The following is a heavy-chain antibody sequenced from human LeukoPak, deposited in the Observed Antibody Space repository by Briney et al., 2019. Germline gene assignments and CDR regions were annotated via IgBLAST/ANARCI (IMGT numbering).Heavy chain of an antibody. V-gene: IGHV3-53*01. CDR1: GFTVSSNY. D-gene: IGHD6-13*01. CDR2: IYSGGST. Sequence: GGSLRLSCAASGFTVSSNYMSWVRQAPGKGLEWVSVIYSGGSTYYADSVKGRFTISRDNSKNTLYLQMNSLRAEDTAVYYYAKDPTAARTPCYWGQGTLVTVSS. J-gene: IGHJ4*02. CDR3: AKDPTAARTPCY.